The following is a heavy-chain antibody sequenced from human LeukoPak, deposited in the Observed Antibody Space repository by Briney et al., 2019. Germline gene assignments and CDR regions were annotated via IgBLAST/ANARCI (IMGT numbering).Heavy chain of an antibody. CDR2: IYYSGST. CDR3: ARHYCSGGSCYFYFDN. V-gene: IGHV4-59*01. D-gene: IGHD2-15*01. CDR1: GGSISSYY. J-gene: IGHJ4*02. Sequence: SETLSLTCTVSGGSISSYYWSWIRQPPGKGLEWIGYIYYSGSTNYNPSLKSRVTISVDTSKNQFSLKLSSVTAADTAVYYCARHYCSGGSCYFYFDNWGQGTLVTVSS.